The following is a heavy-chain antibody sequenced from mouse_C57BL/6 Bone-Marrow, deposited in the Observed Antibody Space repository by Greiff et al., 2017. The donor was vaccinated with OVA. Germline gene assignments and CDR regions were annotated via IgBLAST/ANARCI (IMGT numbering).Heavy chain of an antibody. J-gene: IGHJ4*01. V-gene: IGHV1-55*01. D-gene: IGHD3-2*02. CDR1: GYTFTSYW. CDR3: AREDSSGYYAMDY. Sequence: QVQLQQPGAELVKPGASVKMSCKASGYTFTSYWITWVKQRPGQGLEWIGDIYPGSGSTNYKEKFKSKATLTVDTSSSTAYMQLSSLTSEDSAVYYGAREDSSGYYAMDYWGQGTSVTVSS. CDR2: IYPGSGST.